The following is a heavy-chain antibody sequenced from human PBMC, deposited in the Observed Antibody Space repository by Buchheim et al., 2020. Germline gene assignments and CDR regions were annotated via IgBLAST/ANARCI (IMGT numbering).Heavy chain of an antibody. CDR1: GFTFSSYG. CDR3: ASALSGSYYEYDY. D-gene: IGHD1-26*01. V-gene: IGHV3-30*03. J-gene: IGHJ4*02. Sequence: QVQLVESGGGVVQPGRSLRLSCAASGFTFSSYGMHWVRQAPGKGLEWVAVISYDGSNKYYADSVKGRFTISRDNSKNTLYLQMNSLRAEDTAVYYCASALSGSYYEYDYWGQGTL. CDR2: ISYDGSNK.